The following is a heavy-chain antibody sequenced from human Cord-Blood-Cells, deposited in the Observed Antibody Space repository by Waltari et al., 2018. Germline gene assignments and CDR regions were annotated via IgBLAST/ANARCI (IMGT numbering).Heavy chain of an antibody. J-gene: IGHJ2*01. D-gene: IGHD2-2*02. Sequence: QVQLQESGPGLVKPSGTLSLTCAVSGGSISSSNWWSWVRQPPGKGLEWIGVIYHSGSTKYNPPLKSRVTISVDKSKNQFSLKLSSVTASDTAVYYCARDRGYCSSTSCYTWYFDLWGRGTLVTVSS. CDR1: GGSISSSNW. V-gene: IGHV4-4*02. CDR3: ARDRGYCSSTSCYTWYFDL. CDR2: IYHSGST.